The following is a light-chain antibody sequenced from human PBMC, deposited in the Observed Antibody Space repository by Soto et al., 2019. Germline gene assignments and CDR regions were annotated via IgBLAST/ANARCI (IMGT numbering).Light chain of an antibody. Sequence: DIQMTQSPSSLSASVGDRVTITCRASQSISSYLNWYQQKPGKAPKLLIYAASSLQSGVPSRFSGSGSGTDFTLTISSLQPEDFATYYCQQSYSVPRTFGLGTKVDI. J-gene: IGKJ1*01. CDR1: QSISSY. CDR2: AAS. V-gene: IGKV1-39*01. CDR3: QQSYSVPRT.